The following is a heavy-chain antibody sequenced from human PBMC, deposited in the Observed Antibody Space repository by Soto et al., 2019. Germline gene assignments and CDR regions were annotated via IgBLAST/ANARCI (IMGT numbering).Heavy chain of an antibody. Sequence: PSETLSLTCAVSGGSISSGGFSYSWIRQPPGKGLEWIGHIYYTGTIYYSPSLKGRVSLSVDTSKSQFSLSLRSVTAADTAVYYCARAMLDSTFDFWGQGTLVTVSS. V-gene: IGHV4-31*11. J-gene: IGHJ4*02. D-gene: IGHD3-10*02. CDR3: ARAMLDSTFDF. CDR2: IYYTGTI. CDR1: GGSISSGGFS.